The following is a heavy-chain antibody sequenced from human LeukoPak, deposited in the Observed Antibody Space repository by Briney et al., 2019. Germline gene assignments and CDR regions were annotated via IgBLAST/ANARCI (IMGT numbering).Heavy chain of an antibody. CDR2: ISYDESNK. D-gene: IGHD1-14*01. J-gene: IGHJ3*02. CDR3: ARDVGTLSHAFDI. Sequence: PGGSLRLSCAASGFTFSSNAMHWVRQAPRKGLEWVAVISYDESNKFYAGSVKGRFTISRDNSKNTLYLQMNSLRAEDTAVYFCARDVGTLSHAFDIWGQGTMVTVSS. CDR1: GFTFSSNA. V-gene: IGHV3-30*04.